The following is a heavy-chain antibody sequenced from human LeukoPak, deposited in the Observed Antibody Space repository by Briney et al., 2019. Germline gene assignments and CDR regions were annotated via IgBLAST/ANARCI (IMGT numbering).Heavy chain of an antibody. D-gene: IGHD3-10*01. J-gene: IGHJ4*02. CDR3: ARMVMVRGVIIGPFDY. Sequence: GGSLRLSCAASGFTFNSYATHWVRQAPGKGLEWVAVISYDGSNKYYADSVKGRFTISRDNSKNTLYLQMNSLRAEDTAVYYCARMVMVRGVIIGPFDYWGQGTLVTVSS. CDR1: GFTFNSYA. CDR2: ISYDGSNK. V-gene: IGHV3-30*04.